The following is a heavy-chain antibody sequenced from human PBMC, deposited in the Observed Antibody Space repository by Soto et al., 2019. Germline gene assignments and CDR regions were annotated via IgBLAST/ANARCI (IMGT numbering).Heavy chain of an antibody. V-gene: IGHV3-23*01. J-gene: IGHJ4*02. D-gene: IGHD3-3*01. CDR1: GFTFSSYA. CDR2: ISGSGGST. Sequence: EVQLLESGGGLVQPGWSLRLSCAASGFTFSSYAMSWVRQAPGKGLEWVSAISGSGGSTYYADSVKGRFTISRDNSKNTLYLQMNSLRAEDTAVYYCAKCDDFWSGTFDYWGQGTLVTVSS. CDR3: AKCDDFWSGTFDY.